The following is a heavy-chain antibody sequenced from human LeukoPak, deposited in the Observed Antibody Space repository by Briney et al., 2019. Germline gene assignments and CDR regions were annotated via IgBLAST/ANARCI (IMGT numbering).Heavy chain of an antibody. CDR1: GGSISSGGYS. D-gene: IGHD3-3*01. J-gene: IGHJ4*02. V-gene: IGHV4-30-2*01. CDR3: ARTDYDFWSGSRIAFDY. Sequence: SETLSLTCAVSGGSISSGGYSWSWIRQPPGKGLEWIGYIYHSGSTYYNPSLKSRVTISVDRSKNQFSLKLSSVTAADTAVYYCARTDYDFWSGSRIAFDYWGQGTLVAVSS. CDR2: IYHSGST.